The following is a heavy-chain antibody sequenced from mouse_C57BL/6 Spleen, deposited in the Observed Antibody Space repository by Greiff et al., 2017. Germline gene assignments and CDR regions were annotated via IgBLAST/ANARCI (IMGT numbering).Heavy chain of an antibody. J-gene: IGHJ4*01. V-gene: IGHV1-18*01. Sequence: EVKLQESGPELVKPGASVKIPCKASGYTFTDYNMDWVKQSHGKSLEWIGDINPNNGGTVYNQKFKGKATLTVDKSSSTAYMELRSLTSEDTAVYYCARSQYGNYGRYAMDYWGQGTSVTVSS. CDR2: INPNNGGT. CDR1: GYTFTDYN. D-gene: IGHD2-10*02. CDR3: ARSQYGNYGRYAMDY.